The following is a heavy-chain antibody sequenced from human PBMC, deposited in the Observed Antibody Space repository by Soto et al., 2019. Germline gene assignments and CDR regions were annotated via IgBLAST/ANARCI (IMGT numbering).Heavy chain of an antibody. CDR2: IYPGDSDT. D-gene: IGHD3-22*01. CDR3: APLGRTVYDRSGSPYDFDC. CDR1: GYSFTRYW. V-gene: IGHV5-51*01. J-gene: IGHJ4*02. Sequence: GDSLKISCKGSGYSFTRYWIAWVRQMPGKGLEWMGLIYPGDSDTRYTPSFKGQVTISADKSISTAYLQWSSLKASDSAMYYCAPLGRTVYDRSGSPYDFDCWCQG.